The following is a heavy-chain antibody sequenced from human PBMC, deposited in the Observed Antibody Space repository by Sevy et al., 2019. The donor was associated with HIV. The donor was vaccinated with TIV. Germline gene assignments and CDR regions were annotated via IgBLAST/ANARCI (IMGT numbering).Heavy chain of an antibody. CDR3: TTVEGNREWGFWFDP. Sequence: GGSLRLSCAASGLTFSNAWMSWVRQAPGKGLEWIGHIKRKTEGGTTDYAAPVKGRFTISRDDSKNTLSLQMNSLKTEDTAVHYCTTVEGNREWGFWFDPWGQGTLVTVSS. D-gene: IGHD1-26*01. CDR2: IKRKTEGGTT. J-gene: IGHJ5*02. V-gene: IGHV3-15*01. CDR1: GLTFSNAW.